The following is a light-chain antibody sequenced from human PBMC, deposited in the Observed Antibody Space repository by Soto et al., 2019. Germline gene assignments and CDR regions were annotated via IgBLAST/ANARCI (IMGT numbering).Light chain of an antibody. J-gene: IGKJ1*01. CDR1: QGIETW. V-gene: IGKV1-5*01. Sequence: DIQTAQSPSTVSASVADRVTITCRASQGIETWLAWYQQKPGKAPKLLIYDVFRLESGVPSRFSGSGSGTEFTLTISSLQPDDSATYYCQQYNRFWTFGQGTKVDIK. CDR2: DVF. CDR3: QQYNRFWT.